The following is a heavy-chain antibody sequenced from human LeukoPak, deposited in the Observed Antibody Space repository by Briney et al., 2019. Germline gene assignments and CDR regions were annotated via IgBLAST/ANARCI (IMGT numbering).Heavy chain of an antibody. CDR1: GFTFSSYG. CDR2: ISYDGSNE. J-gene: IGHJ6*02. Sequence: PGGSLRISCAASGFTFSSYGMHWVRQAPGKGLKWVAVISYDGSNEYYADSVKGRFTISRDNSKNTLYLQMNSLRAEDTAVYYCARVRDGYSVYYYGMDVWGQGTTVTVSS. D-gene: IGHD5-24*01. CDR3: ARVRDGYSVYYYGMDV. V-gene: IGHV3-30*03.